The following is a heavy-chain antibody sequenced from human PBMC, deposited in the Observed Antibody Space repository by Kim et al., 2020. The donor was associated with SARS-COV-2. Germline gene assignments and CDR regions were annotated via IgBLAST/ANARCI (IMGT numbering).Heavy chain of an antibody. Sequence: GGSLRLSCAASGFTFSSCSMHWVRQAPGKGLEWVAVIYCGGSNKYYAALGRGRITISGDNYKNTLYLQMSLMTDDDTALYYGTKDSLAAPRGHSYS. CDR2: IYCGGSNK. D-gene: IGHD3-10*01. CDR1: GFTFSSCS. CDR3: TKDSLAAPRGHSYS. J-gene: IGHJ5*01. V-gene: IGHV3-30-3*01.